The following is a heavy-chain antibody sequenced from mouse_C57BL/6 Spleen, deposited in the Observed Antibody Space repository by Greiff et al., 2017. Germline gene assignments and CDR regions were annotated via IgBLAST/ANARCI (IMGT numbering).Heavy chain of an antibody. CDR1: GFSLTSYG. D-gene: IGHD1-1*01. CDR3: ATSITTVVATYWYFDV. CDR2: IWRGGST. J-gene: IGHJ1*03. Sequence: VHLVESGPGLVQPSQSLSITCTVSGFSLTSYGVHWVRQSPGKGLEWLGVIWRGGSTDYNAAFMSRLSITKDNSKSQVFFKMNSLQADDTAIYYCATSITTVVATYWYFDVWGTGTTVTVSS. V-gene: IGHV2-5*01.